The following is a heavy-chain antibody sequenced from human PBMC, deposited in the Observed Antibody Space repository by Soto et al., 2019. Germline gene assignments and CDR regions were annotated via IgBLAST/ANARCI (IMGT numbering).Heavy chain of an antibody. J-gene: IGHJ4*02. CDR1: GYTFTSYG. Sequence: ASVKVSCKASGYTFTSYGISWVRQAPGQGLEWMGWISAYNGNTNYAQKLQGRVTMTTDTSTSTAYMELGSLRSDDTAVYYCAIGTYYYDSSGYYPYYWGQGTLVTVSS. D-gene: IGHD3-22*01. CDR2: ISAYNGNT. V-gene: IGHV1-18*04. CDR3: AIGTYYYDSSGYYPYY.